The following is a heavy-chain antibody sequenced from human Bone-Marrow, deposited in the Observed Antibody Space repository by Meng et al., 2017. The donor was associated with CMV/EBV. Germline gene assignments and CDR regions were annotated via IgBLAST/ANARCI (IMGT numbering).Heavy chain of an antibody. CDR1: GFTFSSYA. D-gene: IGHD3-10*01. J-gene: IGHJ6*02. CDR2: MSGSGGRT. CDR3: ANHCGSGSSSYYGMDV. V-gene: IGHV3-23*01. Sequence: GGSLRLSCAASGFTFSSYAMSWVRQAPGKGLEWVSAMSGSGGRTYYADSVKGRFTISRDNSKNTPYLQMYSLRAEETAVYYCANHCGSGSSSYYGMDVWGQGTTVTVSS.